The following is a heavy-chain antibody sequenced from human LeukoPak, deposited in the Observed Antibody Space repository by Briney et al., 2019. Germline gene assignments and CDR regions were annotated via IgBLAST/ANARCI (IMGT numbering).Heavy chain of an antibody. Sequence: GGSLRLSCAGSGFTFSSYSMNWVRQAPGKGLEWVSSMGSSGTNGYYADSVRGRFIISRDNAKNSLFLQMNSLRAEDSALYYCVRELGAPAAGAFDIWGQGTLVTVSS. V-gene: IGHV3-21*01. CDR3: VRELGAPAAGAFDI. CDR2: MGSSGTNG. D-gene: IGHD3-3*02. J-gene: IGHJ3*02. CDR1: GFTFSSYS.